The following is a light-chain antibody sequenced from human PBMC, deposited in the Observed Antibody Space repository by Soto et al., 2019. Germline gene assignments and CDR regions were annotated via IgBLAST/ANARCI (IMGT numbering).Light chain of an antibody. V-gene: IGLV2-14*03. CDR1: XXXVGCYND. Sequence: QSALTQPASVSGSPGQSXTXXXXGXXXXVGCYNDASWYHHHPGKAPKLILYDVGDRPSGVSYLFSASKSSNTASLTISGLKAEDEADYYCSSYTSSSTNVFGTGTKLTVL. J-gene: IGLJ1*01. CDR2: DVG. CDR3: SSYTSSSTNV.